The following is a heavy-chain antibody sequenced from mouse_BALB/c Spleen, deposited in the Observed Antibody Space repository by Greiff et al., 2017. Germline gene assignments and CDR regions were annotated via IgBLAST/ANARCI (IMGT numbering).Heavy chain of an antibody. D-gene: IGHD2-3*01. Sequence: EVQGVESGGGLVQPGGSRKLSCAASGFTFSSFGMHWVRQAPEKGLEWVAYISSGSSTIYYADTVKGRFTISRDNPKNTLFLQMTSLRSEDTAMYYCARFGFGGYSYYAMDYWGQGTSVTVSS. V-gene: IGHV5-17*02. CDR1: GFTFSSFG. CDR3: ARFGFGGYSYYAMDY. CDR2: ISSGSSTI. J-gene: IGHJ4*01.